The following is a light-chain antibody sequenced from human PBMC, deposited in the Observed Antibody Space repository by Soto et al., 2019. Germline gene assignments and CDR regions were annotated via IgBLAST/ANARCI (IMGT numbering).Light chain of an antibody. Sequence: DIQMTQSPSTLSASAGDRVTITCRASQTISSWLAWYQQKPGKAPKVLIYDASSLESGVPSRFSGSGSGTEFTLTISSLQPDDVATYYCQQYNSDPYIFGQGTKLEIK. J-gene: IGKJ2*01. CDR2: DAS. V-gene: IGKV1-5*01. CDR1: QTISSW. CDR3: QQYNSDPYI.